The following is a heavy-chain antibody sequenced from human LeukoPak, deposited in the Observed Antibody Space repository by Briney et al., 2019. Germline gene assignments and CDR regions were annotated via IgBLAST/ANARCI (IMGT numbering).Heavy chain of an antibody. J-gene: IGHJ2*01. CDR1: DGSISSYF. CDR3: ARHGEYYGSGSYYKKRYFDL. D-gene: IGHD3-10*01. Sequence: SETLSLTCTVSDGSISSYFWSWIRQPPGKGLEWIGYMHYSGSTNQNPSLKSRVTISVDTPKNQFSLKLSFVTAADTAVYYCARHGEYYGSGSYYKKRYFDLWGRGTLVTVSS. CDR2: MHYSGST. V-gene: IGHV4-59*08.